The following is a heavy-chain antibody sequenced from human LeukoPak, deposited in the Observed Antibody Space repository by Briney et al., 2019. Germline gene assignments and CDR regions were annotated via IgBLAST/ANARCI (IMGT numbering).Heavy chain of an antibody. D-gene: IGHD2-2*01. V-gene: IGHV3-23*01. CDR3: AKVWGRAYCSSTSCEEDY. CDR2: ISGSGGST. CDR1: GFTFSSYA. Sequence: PGGSLRLSCAASGFTFSSYAMSWVRQAPGKGLEWVSAISGSGGSTYYADSVKGRFTISRDNSKNTLYLQMNSLRAEDTAVYYCAKVWGRAYCSSTSCEEDYWGQGTLVTVSS. J-gene: IGHJ4*02.